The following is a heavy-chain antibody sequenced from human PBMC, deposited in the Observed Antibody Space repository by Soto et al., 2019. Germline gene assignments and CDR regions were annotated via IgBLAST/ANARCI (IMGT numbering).Heavy chain of an antibody. CDR2: ISGYNGNT. Sequence: SVKVSCKASGYTFSGYSITWVRQAPGQGLEWMGRISGYNGNTNYARTLRGRLTLTTDTSTSTAYMELRSLTSDDTAVYYCARDVFCGGAPACPDMDVWGQGTTGTVSS. J-gene: IGHJ6*02. CDR1: GYTFSGYS. D-gene: IGHD2-21*01. CDR3: ARDVFCGGAPACPDMDV. V-gene: IGHV1-18*04.